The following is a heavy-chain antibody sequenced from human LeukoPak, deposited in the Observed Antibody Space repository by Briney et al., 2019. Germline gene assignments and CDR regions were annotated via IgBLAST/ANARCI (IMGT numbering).Heavy chain of an antibody. Sequence: PGGSLRLSCAASGLTFSSHWMHWVRQAPGKGLEWVSALSGSGDKTFYADSVKGRFTISRDNSKNTLYLQMNSLRAEDTAVYYCGKDLNYGLDYWGRGTLVTVSS. D-gene: IGHD4-11*01. CDR1: GLTFSSHW. CDR3: GKDLNYGLDY. CDR2: LSGSGDKT. V-gene: IGHV3-23*01. J-gene: IGHJ4*02.